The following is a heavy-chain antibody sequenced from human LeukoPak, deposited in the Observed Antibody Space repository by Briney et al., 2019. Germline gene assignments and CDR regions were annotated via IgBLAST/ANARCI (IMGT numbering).Heavy chain of an antibody. J-gene: IGHJ4*02. CDR2: IWYDGSNK. D-gene: IGHD6-13*01. CDR1: GFTFSSYG. Sequence: PGRSLRLYCAASGFTFSSYGMHWVRQAPCKGLEWVAVIWYDGSNKYYADSVKGRFTISRDNSKNTLYLQMNSLRAEDTAVYYCAKDLKYSSSWYVRGFDYWGQGTLVTVSS. CDR3: AKDLKYSSSWYVRGFDY. V-gene: IGHV3-33*06.